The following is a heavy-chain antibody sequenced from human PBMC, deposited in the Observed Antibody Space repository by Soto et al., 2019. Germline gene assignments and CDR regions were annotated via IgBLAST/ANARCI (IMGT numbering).Heavy chain of an antibody. CDR2: IYYSGST. J-gene: IGHJ4*02. CDR1: GGSISSGGYY. V-gene: IGHV4-31*03. CDR3: ARVPRNLNHFGY. Sequence: SSETLSLTCTVSGGSISSGGYYWSWIRQHPGKGLEWIGYIYYSGSTYYNPSLKSRVTISVDTSKNQFSLKLSTVTAEDTAVYYCARVPRNLNHFGYWGQGTLVTFSS.